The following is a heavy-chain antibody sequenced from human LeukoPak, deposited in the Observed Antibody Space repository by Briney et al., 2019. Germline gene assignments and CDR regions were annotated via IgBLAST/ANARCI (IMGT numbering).Heavy chain of an antibody. D-gene: IGHD3-22*01. V-gene: IGHV1-18*01. CDR2: ISAYNGNT. Sequence: ASVKVSCKASGYTFTTYSITWVRQAPGQGLEWMGWISAYNGNTSYAQNLQGRVTVTTDTSTTTAYMELRSLRSDDTAVYYCARVNYYYDTSGSGAFDIWGQGTVVTVSS. CDR1: GYTFTTYS. CDR3: ARVNYYYDTSGSGAFDI. J-gene: IGHJ3*02.